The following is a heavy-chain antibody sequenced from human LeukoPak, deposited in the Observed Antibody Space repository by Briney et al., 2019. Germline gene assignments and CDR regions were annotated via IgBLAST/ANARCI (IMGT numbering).Heavy chain of an antibody. CDR1: GASFSGYY. Sequence: SETLSLTCVVYGASFSGYYWSWIRQPPGKGLECIGEINDGGTTNYNPSLKSRVSISIDRSKNHFYLILTSVTAADTATYYRARSFYRNYDKWFDHWGQGTLVTVSS. D-gene: IGHD3-9*01. J-gene: IGHJ5*02. CDR3: ARSFYRNYDKWFDH. V-gene: IGHV4-34*01. CDR2: INDGGTT.